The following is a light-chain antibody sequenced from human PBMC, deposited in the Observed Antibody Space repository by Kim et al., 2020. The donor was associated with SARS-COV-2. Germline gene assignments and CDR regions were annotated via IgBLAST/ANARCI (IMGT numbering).Light chain of an antibody. CDR1: QSISTS. CDR3: QLSYSTPLT. J-gene: IGKJ4*01. CDR2: DAS. Sequence: DIQMTQSPSFLSASVGDRVTITCRASQSISTSLNWYQQRPGKAPNLLIYDASTMHSGVPSRFSGSGSGADFTLTISSLQPEDSATYYCQLSYSTPLTFGGGTKVDIK. V-gene: IGKV1-39*01.